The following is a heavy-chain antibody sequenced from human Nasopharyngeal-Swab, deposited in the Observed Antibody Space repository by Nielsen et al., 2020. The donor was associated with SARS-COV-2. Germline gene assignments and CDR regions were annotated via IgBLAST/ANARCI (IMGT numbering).Heavy chain of an antibody. D-gene: IGHD3-16*02. CDR1: GFSLSTSGVG. CDR3: AHSPHDYVWGSYRFDY. J-gene: IGHJ4*02. V-gene: IGHV2-5*02. Sequence: SGPTLVKPTQTLTLTCTFSGFSLSTSGVGVGWIRQPPGKALEWLALIYWDDDKRYSSSLKSRLTITKDTSKNQVVLTMTNMDPVDTATYYCAHSPHDYVWGSYRFDYWGQGTLVTVSS. CDR2: IYWDDDK.